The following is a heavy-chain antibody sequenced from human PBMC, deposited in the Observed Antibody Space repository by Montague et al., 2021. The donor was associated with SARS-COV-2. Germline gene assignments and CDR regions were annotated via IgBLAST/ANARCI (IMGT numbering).Heavy chain of an antibody. J-gene: IGHJ4*03. V-gene: IGHV2-5*02. D-gene: IGHD4-23*01. CDR3: AHSRGGGNSAVMDI. CDR2: IYWDDDK. Sequence: PALVKPTQTLTLTCTFSGFSLTTSAVGVGWIRQPPGKALEWLAVIYWDDDKRYSPSLKSRLTITKDISKNQVVLIMTNMDPVDTGTYYCAHSRGGGNSAVMDIWGQGTLVTVSS. CDR1: GFSLTTSAVG.